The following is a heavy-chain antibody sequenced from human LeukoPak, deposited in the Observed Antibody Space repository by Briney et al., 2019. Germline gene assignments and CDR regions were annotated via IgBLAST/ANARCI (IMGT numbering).Heavy chain of an antibody. Sequence: SVKVSCKASGGTFSSYAISWVRQAPGQGLEWMGGVIPIFGTANSAQKFQGRVTITADEPTSTAYMELSSLRSEDTAVYYCARHYGDYDISRTLFDYWGQGTLVTVPS. CDR1: GGTFSSYA. J-gene: IGHJ4*02. CDR2: VIPIFGTA. D-gene: IGHD4-17*01. V-gene: IGHV1-69*01. CDR3: ARHYGDYDISRTLFDY.